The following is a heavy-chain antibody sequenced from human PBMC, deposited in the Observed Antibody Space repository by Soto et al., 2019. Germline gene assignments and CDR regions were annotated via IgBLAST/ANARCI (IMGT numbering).Heavy chain of an antibody. CDR3: ARAPLFGAFPSSHWFDS. Sequence: EVQLVESGGGLVQPGGSLRLSCAASGFNFSTNWMSWVRQAPGKGLEWVANIKQDGREKYYVDSVKGRFTISRDNAKNSLFLQMNSLKGDDTAIYYCARAPLFGAFPSSHWFDSWGQGTLVTVSS. CDR1: GFNFSTNW. CDR2: IKQDGREK. V-gene: IGHV3-7*01. J-gene: IGHJ5*01. D-gene: IGHD3-10*02.